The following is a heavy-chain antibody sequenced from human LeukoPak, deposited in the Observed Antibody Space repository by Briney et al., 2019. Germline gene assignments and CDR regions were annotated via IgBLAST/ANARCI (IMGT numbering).Heavy chain of an antibody. CDR2: IWYDGSNK. Sequence: PERSLRLSCAASGFTFSSYGMHWVRQAPGKGLEWVAVIWYDGSNKYYADSVKGRFTISRDNSKNTLYLQMNSLRAEDTAVYYCARELYYDSSGLDAFDIWGQGTMVTVSS. D-gene: IGHD3-22*01. CDR1: GFTFSSYG. V-gene: IGHV3-33*01. J-gene: IGHJ3*02. CDR3: ARELYYDSSGLDAFDI.